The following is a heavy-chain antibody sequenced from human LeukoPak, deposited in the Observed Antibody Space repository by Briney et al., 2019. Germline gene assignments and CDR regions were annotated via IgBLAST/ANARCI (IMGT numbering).Heavy chain of an antibody. CDR1: GGSISSYY. CDR3: ARHLRVTATDYYYYGMDV. D-gene: IGHD2-21*02. Sequence: SETLSLTCTVSGGSISSYYWSWVRQPPGKGLEWIGYIYYNGSTNYNPSLKSRVTISVDTSKNQFSLKLSSETAADTAVYYCARHLRVTATDYYYYGMDVWGQGTTVTVSS. J-gene: IGHJ6*02. V-gene: IGHV4-59*08. CDR2: IYYNGST.